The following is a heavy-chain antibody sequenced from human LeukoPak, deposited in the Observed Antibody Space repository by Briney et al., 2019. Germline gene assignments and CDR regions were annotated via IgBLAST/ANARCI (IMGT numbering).Heavy chain of an antibody. D-gene: IGHD6-19*01. CDR1: GFTVSNNY. CDR3: ARIGALAGPDTIPFDY. Sequence: GGSLRLSCAASGFTVSNNYVSWVRQAPGKGLEWVSVIHSGGATYHADSVKGRFTISRDNSKNTVYLQMNSLRAEDTAVYLCARIGALAGPDTIPFDYWGQGTLVTVSS. CDR2: IHSGGAT. J-gene: IGHJ4*02. V-gene: IGHV3-53*01.